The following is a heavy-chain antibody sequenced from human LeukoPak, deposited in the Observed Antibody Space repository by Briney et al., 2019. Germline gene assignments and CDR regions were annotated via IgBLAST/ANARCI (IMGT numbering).Heavy chain of an antibody. D-gene: IGHD3-22*01. CDR1: GGSFSGYY. CDR3: ARKTRRYDSSGYYPAYFDY. J-gene: IGHJ4*02. CDR2: INHSGST. V-gene: IGHV4-34*01. Sequence: SETLSLICAVYGGSFSGYYWSCFRQPPGKGLEWIGEINHSGSTNYNPSLKSRVTISVDTSKNQFSLKLSSVTAADTAVYYCARKTRRYDSSGYYPAYFDYWGQGTLVTVSS.